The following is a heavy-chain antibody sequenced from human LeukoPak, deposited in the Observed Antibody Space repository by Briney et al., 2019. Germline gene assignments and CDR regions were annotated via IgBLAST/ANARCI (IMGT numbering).Heavy chain of an antibody. CDR2: IWYDGSNK. J-gene: IGHJ4*02. Sequence: PGGSLRLSCSASGFTFRNYGMYWVRQAPGKGLEWVAVIWYDGSNKYYTDSVKGRFTISRDNPKNTLYLEMNSLRVEDTAVYYCASYRGNPVRALDYWGQGTLVTVSS. CDR3: ASYRGNPVRALDY. CDR1: GFTFRNYG. V-gene: IGHV3-33*01. D-gene: IGHD4-23*01.